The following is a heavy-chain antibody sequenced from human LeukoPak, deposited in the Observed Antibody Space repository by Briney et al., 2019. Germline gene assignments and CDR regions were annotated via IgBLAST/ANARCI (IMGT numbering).Heavy chain of an antibody. D-gene: IGHD6-13*01. CDR1: GFTFSSCS. CDR2: ISTSSSYI. J-gene: IGHJ4*02. Sequence: GGSLRLSCAASGFTFSSCSMDWVRQAPGKGLEWVSSISTSSSYIYYADSVKGRFSISRDNARNSLYLQMNSLRAEDTAVYYCAGGSSNVAASDTNFDYWGQGTLVTVSS. CDR3: AGGSSNVAASDTNFDY. V-gene: IGHV3-21*01.